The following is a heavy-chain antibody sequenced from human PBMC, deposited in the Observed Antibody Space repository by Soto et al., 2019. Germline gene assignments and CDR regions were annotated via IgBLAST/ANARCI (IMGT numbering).Heavy chain of an antibody. CDR2: IIPMFGTG. CDR1: GGTFSNYA. CDR3: ASFDGTLVRGGRSSPYEMDV. Sequence: QVLLVQSGPEVKKPGSSVKVSCKASGGTFSNYAINWVRQAPGKGLEWMGGIIPMFGTGNHAQKFQGRVTITADESTTTAYMELNSLRSEDTAMYYCASFDGTLVRGGRSSPYEMDVWGQGTTVTVSS. J-gene: IGHJ6*02. D-gene: IGHD3-10*01. V-gene: IGHV1-69*01.